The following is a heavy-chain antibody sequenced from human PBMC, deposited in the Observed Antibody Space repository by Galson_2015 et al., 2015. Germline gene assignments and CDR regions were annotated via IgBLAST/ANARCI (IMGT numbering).Heavy chain of an antibody. J-gene: IGHJ3*02. Sequence: SVKVSCKASGGTFSSYTISWVRQAPGQGLEWMGRIIPTLGIANYAQKFQGRVTITADKSTSTAYMELSSLRSEDTAVYYCASHYYGSGTYDDAFEIWGQGTMVTVSS. CDR3: ASHYYGSGTYDDAFEI. V-gene: IGHV1-69*02. CDR1: GGTFSSYT. D-gene: IGHD3-10*01. CDR2: IIPTLGIA.